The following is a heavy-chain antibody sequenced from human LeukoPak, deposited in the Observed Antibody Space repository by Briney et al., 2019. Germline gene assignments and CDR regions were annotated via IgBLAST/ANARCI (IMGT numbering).Heavy chain of an antibody. D-gene: IGHD6-6*01. Sequence: PGESLKVSCKGSGYSFTTYWIGWVRQMPGKGLEWMGIIYPGDSDTRYSPSFQAQVTISADKSINTAYLQWSSLKASDTAMYYCARLSSSSGFWFDYWGQGTLVTVSS. CDR1: GYSFTTYW. CDR2: IYPGDSDT. V-gene: IGHV5-51*01. CDR3: ARLSSSSGFWFDY. J-gene: IGHJ4*02.